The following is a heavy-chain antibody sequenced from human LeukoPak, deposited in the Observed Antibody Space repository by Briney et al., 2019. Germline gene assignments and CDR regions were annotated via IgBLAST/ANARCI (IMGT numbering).Heavy chain of an antibody. CDR1: GFTFSSYW. J-gene: IGHJ4*02. D-gene: IGHD6-13*01. V-gene: IGHV3-74*01. CDR3: LAAAGTIG. Sequence: GGSLILSCAASGFTFSSYWMHWVRQAPGKGLVWVSRVNNDGSTTSYADSVRGRFTISRDNTKNTLYLQMNSLRAEDTAVYFCLAAAGTIGWGQGTLVTVSS. CDR2: VNNDGSTT.